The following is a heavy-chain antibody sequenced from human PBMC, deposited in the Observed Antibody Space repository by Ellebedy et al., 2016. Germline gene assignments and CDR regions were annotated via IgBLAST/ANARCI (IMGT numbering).Heavy chain of an antibody. J-gene: IGHJ4*02. V-gene: IGHV3-21*01. CDR3: ARVPYGSGSYRVDY. Sequence: GESLKISXAASGFTFSSYAMSWVRQAPGKGLEWVSSISDSSSYIYYADSVKGRFTISRDNAKYSLYLQMSSLRAEDTAVYYCARVPYGSGSYRVDYWGQGTLVTVSS. CDR2: ISDSSSYI. D-gene: IGHD3-10*01. CDR1: GFTFSSYA.